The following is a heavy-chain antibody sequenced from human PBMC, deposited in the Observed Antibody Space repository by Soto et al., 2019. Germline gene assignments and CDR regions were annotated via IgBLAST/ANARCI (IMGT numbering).Heavy chain of an antibody. Sequence: QVQLQESGPGLVKPSVTLSLTCAVSGASISSSDWWSWVRQPPGKGLEWIGEISRGGSTTYNPSLESRVTISVDRSKNHLSLDLSSVTAADTAVYYCVRNGEYSLEYWGQGTLVTVSS. CDR2: ISRGGST. V-gene: IGHV4-4*02. CDR3: VRNGEYSLEY. CDR1: GASISSSDW. D-gene: IGHD2-15*01. J-gene: IGHJ4*02.